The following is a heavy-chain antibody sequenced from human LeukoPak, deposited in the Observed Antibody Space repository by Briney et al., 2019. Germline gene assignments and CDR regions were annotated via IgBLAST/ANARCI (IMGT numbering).Heavy chain of an antibody. CDR3: ARVLKWFGVDAFDI. CDR2: FYHSGNT. J-gene: IGHJ3*02. CDR1: GFSISSGYY. D-gene: IGHD3-10*01. V-gene: IGHV4-38-2*01. Sequence: SETLSLTCAVSGFSISSGYYWGWIRQPPGKGLEWIWSFYHSGNTYYNPSLKSRVTISVDTSKNQFSLKLSSVTAADTAVYYCARVLKWFGVDAFDIWGQGTMVTVSS.